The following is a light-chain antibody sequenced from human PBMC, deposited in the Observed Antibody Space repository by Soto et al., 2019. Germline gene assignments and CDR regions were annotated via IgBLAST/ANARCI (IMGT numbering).Light chain of an antibody. Sequence: QSVLTQPPSVSAAPGQTVTISCSGSSSNIGNNYVSWYQQLPGTAPKLLIYDNNMRPSGIPDRFSGSKSGTSATLGITGLQTGDEADYYCGTWDSSLSVGVFGGGTKLTVL. CDR3: GTWDSSLSVGV. CDR1: SSNIGNNY. CDR2: DNN. V-gene: IGLV1-51*01. J-gene: IGLJ3*02.